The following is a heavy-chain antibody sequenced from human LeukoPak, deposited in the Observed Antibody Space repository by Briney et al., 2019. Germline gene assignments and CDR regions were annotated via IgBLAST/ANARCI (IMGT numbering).Heavy chain of an antibody. V-gene: IGHV4-39*01. CDR3: ARHGGDKTFDY. CDR2: INYSGST. J-gene: IGHJ4*02. CDR1: GGSISSSSYY. D-gene: IGHD3-16*01. Sequence: SETLSLTCTVSGGSISSSSYYWGWIRQPPGKGLEWIGSINYSGSTYYNPSLKSRVTISVDTSKNQFSLKLSSVTAADTAVYYCARHGGDKTFDYWGQGTLVTVSS.